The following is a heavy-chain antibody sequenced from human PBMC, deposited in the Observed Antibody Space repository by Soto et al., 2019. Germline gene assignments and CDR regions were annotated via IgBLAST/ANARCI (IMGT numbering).Heavy chain of an antibody. J-gene: IGHJ4*02. CDR2: IYHSGST. CDR1: GGSISSGGYS. D-gene: IGHD3-16*01. Sequence: QLLLQESGSGLVKPSQTLSLTCAVSGGSISSGGYSWSWIRQPPGKGLEWIGYIYHSGSTYYNPSLKSRVTISVDRSKNQFSLKLSSVTAADTAVYYCARTLHGGGTFDYWGQGTLVTVSS. CDR3: ARTLHGGGTFDY. V-gene: IGHV4-30-2*01.